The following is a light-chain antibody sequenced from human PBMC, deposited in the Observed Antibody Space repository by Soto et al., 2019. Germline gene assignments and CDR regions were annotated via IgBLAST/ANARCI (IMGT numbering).Light chain of an antibody. J-gene: IGKJ1*01. CDR1: QTVSSS. CDR3: QQYNTWPT. Sequence: EIVLTQSPATLSLSPGERATLSCRASQTVSSSLAWYQQKPGQAPRLLIYGASTRATGIPARFSGSVSGTKFTLTISSLQSEDFAVYYCQQYNTWPTFGQGTKVDIK. CDR2: GAS. V-gene: IGKV3-15*01.